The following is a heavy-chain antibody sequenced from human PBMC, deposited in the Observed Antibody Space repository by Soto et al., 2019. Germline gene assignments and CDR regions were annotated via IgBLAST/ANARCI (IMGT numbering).Heavy chain of an antibody. Sequence: SETLSLTCTVSGDSISMINNYWSWIRQPPGEGLEWIGFISYSGPTSYSPSLKSRVAISLDTSKNQFSLSLNFVTAADTAVYYCARGRGYSYGLDPWGQGSRVT. CDR1: GDSISMINNY. CDR2: ISYSGPT. CDR3: ARGRGYSYGLDP. J-gene: IGHJ5*02. D-gene: IGHD5-18*01. V-gene: IGHV4-30-4*01.